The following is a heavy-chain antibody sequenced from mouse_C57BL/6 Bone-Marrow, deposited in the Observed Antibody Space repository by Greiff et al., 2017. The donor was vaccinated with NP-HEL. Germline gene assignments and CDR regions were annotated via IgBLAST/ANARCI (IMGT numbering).Heavy chain of an antibody. CDR2: IDPSDSYT. J-gene: IGHJ3*01. Sequence: QVQLMQPGAELVMPGASVKLSCKASGYTFTSYWMHWVKQRPGQGLEWIGEIDPSDSYTNYNSQFKGKSTFTIDKSSSSTYMKLSSLTSEDSAVYYCAREGYYYGFAYWGQGTLVTVSA. CDR3: AREGYYYGFAY. D-gene: IGHD1-1*01. V-gene: IGHV1-69*01. CDR1: GYTFTSYW.